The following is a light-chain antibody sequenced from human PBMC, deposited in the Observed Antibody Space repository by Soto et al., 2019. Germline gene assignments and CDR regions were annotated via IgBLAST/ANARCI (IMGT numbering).Light chain of an antibody. CDR3: SSYTSSSTLYV. Sequence: QSALTQPASVSGSPRQSIPISCTGASSDVGGYTYVSWYQQHPGKAPKLIIYEVNNRPSGVSHRFSGSKSGNTASLTISGLQAEDEADYYCSSYTSSSTLYVFGTGTKLTVL. CDR1: SSDVGGYTY. CDR2: EVN. J-gene: IGLJ1*01. V-gene: IGLV2-14*01.